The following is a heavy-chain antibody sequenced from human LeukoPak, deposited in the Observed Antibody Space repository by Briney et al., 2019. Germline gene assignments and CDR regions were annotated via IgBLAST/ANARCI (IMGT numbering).Heavy chain of an antibody. Sequence: VASVKVSCKASGGTFSSYAISWVRQAPGQGLEWMGGIIPIFGTANYAQKFQGRVTITADKSTSTAYMELSSLRSEDTAVYYCARSLSLYYYDSSGYLLDYWGQGTLVTVSS. CDR2: IIPIFGTA. D-gene: IGHD3-22*01. CDR3: ARSLSLYYYDSSGYLLDY. J-gene: IGHJ4*02. V-gene: IGHV1-69*06. CDR1: GGTFSSYA.